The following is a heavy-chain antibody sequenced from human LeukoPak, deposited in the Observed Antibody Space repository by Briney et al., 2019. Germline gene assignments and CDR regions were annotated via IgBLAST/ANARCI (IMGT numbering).Heavy chain of an antibody. J-gene: IGHJ4*02. CDR3: ARAQVGSWIDY. CDR2: INHSGST. Sequence: SETLSLTCAVYGGSFSGYYWSWIRQPPGKGLEWIGEINHSGSTNYNPSLKSRVTISVDTSKNKFSLKLSSVTAADTAVYYCARAQVGSWIDYWGQGTLVTVSS. D-gene: IGHD6-13*01. CDR1: GGSFSGYY. V-gene: IGHV4-34*01.